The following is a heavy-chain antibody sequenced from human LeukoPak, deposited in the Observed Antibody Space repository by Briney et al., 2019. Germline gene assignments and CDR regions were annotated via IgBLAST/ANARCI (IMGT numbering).Heavy chain of an antibody. V-gene: IGHV3-74*01. D-gene: IGHD3-22*01. CDR3: ARDYYDSTGPFDY. CDR2: INGGGSTT. CDR1: GFTFSSYW. J-gene: IGHJ4*02. Sequence: GGSLRLSCAASGFTFSSYWIHWVRQAPGKGLVWVSRINGGGSTTDYADSVNGRFTISRDNAKNTLYLQMNRLRVEDTAVYYCARDYYDSTGPFDYWGQGTLVTVSS.